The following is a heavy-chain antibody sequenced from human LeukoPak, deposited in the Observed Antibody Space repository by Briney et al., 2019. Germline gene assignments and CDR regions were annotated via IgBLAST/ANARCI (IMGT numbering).Heavy chain of an antibody. J-gene: IGHJ4*02. CDR3: ARGYCSGGSCERMPLDY. Sequence: GASVKVFCKASGGTFSSYAISWVRQAPGQGLEWMGGIIPIFGTANYAQKFQGRVTITTDESTSTAYMELSSLRSEDTAVYYCARGYCSGGSCERMPLDYWGQGTLVTVSS. D-gene: IGHD2-15*01. V-gene: IGHV1-69*05. CDR2: IIPIFGTA. CDR1: GGTFSSYA.